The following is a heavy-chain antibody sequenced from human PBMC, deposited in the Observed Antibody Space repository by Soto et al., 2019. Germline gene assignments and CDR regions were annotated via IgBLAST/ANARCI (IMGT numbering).Heavy chain of an antibody. V-gene: IGHV2-5*02. D-gene: IGHD2-15*01. CDR1: GFSLSTSGVG. Sequence: QITLKESGPTLLKPTQTLTVTCTFSGFSLSTSGVGVAWIRQPPGKALEWLALIYWDGDKRYSPFLKSRLTITKDTSENQVVLTLTNMDPVDTATYYCAHKGGRGAGMDVWGQGTTVTVSS. J-gene: IGHJ6*02. CDR3: AHKGGRGAGMDV. CDR2: IYWDGDK.